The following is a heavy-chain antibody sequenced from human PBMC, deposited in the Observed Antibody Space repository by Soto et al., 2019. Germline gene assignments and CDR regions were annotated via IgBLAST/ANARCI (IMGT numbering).Heavy chain of an antibody. CDR2: IYHSWST. CDR3: ARETYYYDSSGYNWFDP. CDR1: GGSISSGGYS. D-gene: IGHD3-22*01. Sequence: QLQLQESGSGLVKPSQTLSLTCAVSGGSISSGGYSWSWIRQPPGKGLEWIGYIYHSWSTYYNPSLKSRVTISVDRSKNQFSLKLSSVTAADPAVYYCARETYYYDSSGYNWFDPWGQGTLVPVSS. J-gene: IGHJ5*02. V-gene: IGHV4-30-2*01.